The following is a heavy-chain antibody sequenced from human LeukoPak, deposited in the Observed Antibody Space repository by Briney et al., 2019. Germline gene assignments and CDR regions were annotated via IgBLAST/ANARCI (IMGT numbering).Heavy chain of an antibody. J-gene: IGHJ4*02. CDR1: GYTFTSYA. CDR3: ARPRWDLTRLFDY. CDR2: SNTNTGNP. Sequence: ASVKVSCKASGYTFTSYAMNWGRQAPGQGLEWMGWSNTNTGNPTYAQGFTGRFVFSLDTSVSTAYLQISSLKAEDTAVYYCARPRWDLTRLFDYWGQGTLVTVSS. V-gene: IGHV7-4-1*02. D-gene: IGHD1-26*01.